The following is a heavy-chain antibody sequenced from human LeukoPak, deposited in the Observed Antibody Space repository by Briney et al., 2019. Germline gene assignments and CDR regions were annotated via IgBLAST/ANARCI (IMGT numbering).Heavy chain of an antibody. V-gene: IGHV3-7*01. J-gene: IGHJ4*02. CDR1: GFTFMCYW. Sequence: GGSLGLSCAASGFTFMCYWLSWVRQAPGKGLDWVASINLGGSEKSYVDSVKGRFTISRNNAKNSLYLQMRSLRGENTAIYYCARDSPESDSFAYDYWGQGTLVTVSS. D-gene: IGHD1-14*01. CDR2: INLGGSEK. CDR3: ARDSPESDSFAYDY.